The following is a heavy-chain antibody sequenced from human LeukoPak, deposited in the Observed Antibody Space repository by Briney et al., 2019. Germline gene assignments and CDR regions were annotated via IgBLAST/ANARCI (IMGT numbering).Heavy chain of an antibody. CDR3: ARGGGWDAYYYYGLDV. CDR2: ISGTGGTT. J-gene: IGHJ6*02. CDR1: GFTFSNYA. Sequence: PGGSLRLSCAASGFTFSNYAMTWVRQVPGKGLEWVSGISGTGGTTNYADSVKGRFTISRDNSKNTLYLQVSSLRAEDTAVYYCARGGGWDAYYYYGLDVWGQGTTVTVSS. D-gene: IGHD6-19*01. V-gene: IGHV3-23*01.